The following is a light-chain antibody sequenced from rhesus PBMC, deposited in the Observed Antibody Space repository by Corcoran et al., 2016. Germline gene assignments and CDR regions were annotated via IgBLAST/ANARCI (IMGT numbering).Light chain of an antibody. Sequence: ETVMTQSPATLSLSPGERATLFCRASQSVSSNLAWYQQKPGQAPRLLISYASNRATGIPDRVRGSGSGTDLTLTISSLEPEDVRVYYCQQYNNWNSFGQGTKVEIK. V-gene: IGKV3-35*01. CDR3: QQYNNWNS. CDR1: QSVSSN. J-gene: IGKJ2*01. CDR2: YAS.